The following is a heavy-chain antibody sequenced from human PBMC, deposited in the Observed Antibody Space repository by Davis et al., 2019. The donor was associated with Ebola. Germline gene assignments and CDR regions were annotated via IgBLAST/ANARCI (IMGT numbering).Heavy chain of an antibody. D-gene: IGHD2/OR15-2a*01. CDR1: GFTFYSYA. Sequence: PGGSLRLSCAASGFTFYSYAMTWVRQAPGKGLEWVSTLGTSADTYYADSVKGRFTISRDNSKNTLYLQMNGLRVEDTAIYYCAKDNRNIWSEVWGQGTMVTVSS. CDR3: AKDNRNIWSEV. V-gene: IGHV3-23*01. J-gene: IGHJ3*01. CDR2: LGTSADT.